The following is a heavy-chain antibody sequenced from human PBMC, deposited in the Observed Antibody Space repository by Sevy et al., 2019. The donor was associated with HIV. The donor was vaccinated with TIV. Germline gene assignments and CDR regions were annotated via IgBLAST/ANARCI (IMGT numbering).Heavy chain of an antibody. CDR3: ARDMGGDGYNSPVYYYYYYGMDV. Sequence: KQSQTLSLTCAISGDSVSSNSAAWNWIRQSPSRGLEWLGRTYYRSKWYNDYAVSVKSRITINPDTSKNQFSLQLNSVTPEDTAVYYCARDMGGDGYNSPVYYYYYYGMDVWGQRTTVTVSS. D-gene: IGHD2-21*01. J-gene: IGHJ6*02. CDR1: GDSVSSNSAA. CDR2: TYYRSKWYN. V-gene: IGHV6-1*01.